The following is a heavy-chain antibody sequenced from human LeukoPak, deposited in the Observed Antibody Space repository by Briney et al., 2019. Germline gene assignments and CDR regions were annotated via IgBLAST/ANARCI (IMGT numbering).Heavy chain of an antibody. V-gene: IGHV3-33*01. CDR3: ARDRLTTVTTFHFDY. Sequence: GGSLRLSCAASGFTFSTYAVHWVRQAPGKGLEWVAVIWYDRTNKYYADSVKGRFTISRDNSKNTLYLQMSSLRAEDTAVYYCARDRLTTVTTFHFDYWGQGTLVTVSS. J-gene: IGHJ4*02. CDR2: IWYDRTNK. D-gene: IGHD4-17*01. CDR1: GFTFSTYA.